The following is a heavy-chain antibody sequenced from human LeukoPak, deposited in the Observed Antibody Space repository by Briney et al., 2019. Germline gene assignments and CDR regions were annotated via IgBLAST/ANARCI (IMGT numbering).Heavy chain of an antibody. Sequence: ASVKVSCKASGYTFTGYYMHWVRQAPGQGLEWMGWINPNSGGTNYAQKFQGRVAMTRDTSISTAYMELSRLRSDDTAVYYCASQEFKAGQGYGMDVWGQGTTVTVSS. J-gene: IGHJ6*02. CDR1: GYTFTGYY. CDR2: INPNSGGT. CDR3: ASQEFKAGQGYGMDV. D-gene: IGHD6-13*01. V-gene: IGHV1-2*02.